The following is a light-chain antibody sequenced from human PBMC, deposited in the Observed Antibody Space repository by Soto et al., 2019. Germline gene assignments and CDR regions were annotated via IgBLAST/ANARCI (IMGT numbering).Light chain of an antibody. CDR1: QDINKY. CDR3: QQYKSFPHT. J-gene: IGKJ1*01. V-gene: IGKV1-16*02. CDR2: AAT. Sequence: DIQMTQSPSSLSASVGDRLSITCRASQDINKYVAWVQQRPGKAPKSLIYAATSLHTGVPAKFSGNGSGTDFTLTINSLQPEDFGTFYCQQYKSFPHTFGQGTRVEIK.